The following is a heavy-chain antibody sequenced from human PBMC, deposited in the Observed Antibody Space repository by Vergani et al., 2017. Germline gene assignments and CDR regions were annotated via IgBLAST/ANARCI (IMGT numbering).Heavy chain of an antibody. D-gene: IGHD1-1*01. CDR2: IYPADSDT. V-gene: IGHV5-51*01. CDR3: ARHTTYTDS. J-gene: IGHJ4*02. CDR1: EYSFGNYW. Sequence: EVELVQSGPEMRKPGESLKISCKGSEYSFGNYWIGWVRQMPGKGLEWMGIIYPADSDTRYSPSFQGQVTISADKSSSTAFLQWDRLKASDTALYYCARHTTYTDSWGQGTLVTVAS.